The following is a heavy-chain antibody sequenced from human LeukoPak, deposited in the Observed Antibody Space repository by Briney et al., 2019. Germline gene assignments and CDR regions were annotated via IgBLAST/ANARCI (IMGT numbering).Heavy chain of an antibody. CDR1: GFTFSSYS. J-gene: IGHJ4*02. D-gene: IGHD6-6*01. CDR2: ISSSSSYI. CDR3: ASIVRYGSSPPVV. V-gene: IGHV3-21*01. Sequence: PGGSLRLSCAASGFTFSSYSMNWVRQAPGKGLEWVSSISSSSSYIYYADSVKGRFTISRDNAKNSLYLQMNSLRAEDTAVYYCASIVRYGSSPPVVWGQGTPVTVSS.